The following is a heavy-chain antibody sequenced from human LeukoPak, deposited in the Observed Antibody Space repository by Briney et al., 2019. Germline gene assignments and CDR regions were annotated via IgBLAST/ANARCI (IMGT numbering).Heavy chain of an antibody. CDR2: INPSGGST. Sequence: EASVKVSCKASGYTFTSYYMHWVRQAPGQGLEWMGIINPSGGSTSYAQKFQGRVTMTRDMSTSTVYMELSSLRSEDTAVYYCARGWVYSGSYEAGSDIDYWGQGTLVTVSS. J-gene: IGHJ4*02. D-gene: IGHD1-26*01. CDR3: ARGWVYSGSYEAGSDIDY. V-gene: IGHV1-46*01. CDR1: GYTFTSYY.